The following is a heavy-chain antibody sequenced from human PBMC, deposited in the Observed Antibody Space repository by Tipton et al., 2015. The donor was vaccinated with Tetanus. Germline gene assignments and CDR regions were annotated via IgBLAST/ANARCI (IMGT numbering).Heavy chain of an antibody. CDR1: GGSISSRNYY. J-gene: IGHJ4*02. CDR2: IYNTGTT. Sequence: TLSLTCIVSGGSISSRNYYWGWIRQPPGKGLEWIGTIYNTGTTYFNPSLKSRVTMSVDTSKQQVSLRLSSVTAADTAVYYCAKPYSSSFAFDYWGQGTLVTVSS. V-gene: IGHV4-39*01. CDR3: AKPYSSSFAFDY. D-gene: IGHD6-13*01.